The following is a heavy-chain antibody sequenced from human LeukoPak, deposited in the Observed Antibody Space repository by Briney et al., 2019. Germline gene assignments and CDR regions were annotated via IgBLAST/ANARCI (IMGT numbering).Heavy chain of an antibody. V-gene: IGHV1-69*05. Sequence: SVKVSCKASGGSFSTSGFSWVRQAPGQGLEWMGGVIPIYGTPSYAQKFQGRVTITTDESTSTAYMELSSLRSEDSAVYYCARDHWGIVENGYDYFYYDMDVWGQGTTVTVSS. D-gene: IGHD7-27*01. CDR3: ARDHWGIVENGYDYFYYDMDV. CDR2: VIPIYGTP. J-gene: IGHJ6*02. CDR1: GGSFSTSG.